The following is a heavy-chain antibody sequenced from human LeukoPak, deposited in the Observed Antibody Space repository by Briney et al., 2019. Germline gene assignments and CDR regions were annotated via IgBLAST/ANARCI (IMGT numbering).Heavy chain of an antibody. J-gene: IGHJ6*02. CDR2: INPNSGDT. V-gene: IGHV1-2*02. D-gene: IGHD2-21*02. Sequence: GASVKVSCKASGYTFTGYYLHWVRQAPGQGLEWMGWINPNSGDTNSAHKFQGRVTMTTDTSITTAYMELSRLRSDDTAVYYCARDMGQLLLGYYYYGMDVWGQGNTVTVSS. CDR1: GYTFTGYY. CDR3: ARDMGQLLLGYYYYGMDV.